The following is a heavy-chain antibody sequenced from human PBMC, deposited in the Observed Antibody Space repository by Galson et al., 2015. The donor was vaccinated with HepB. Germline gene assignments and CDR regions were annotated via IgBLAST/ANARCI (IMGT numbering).Heavy chain of an antibody. CDR1: ISSGGYY. J-gene: IGHJ4*02. CDR3: ARLGGSGSYTPHYFDY. Sequence: ISSGGYYWSWIRQPPGKGLEWIGYIYYSGSTYYNPSLKSRVTISVDTSKNQFSLKLSSVTAADTAVYYCARLGGSGSYTPHYFDYWGQGTLVTVSS. CDR2: IYYSGST. V-gene: IGHV4-30-4*01. D-gene: IGHD3-10*01.